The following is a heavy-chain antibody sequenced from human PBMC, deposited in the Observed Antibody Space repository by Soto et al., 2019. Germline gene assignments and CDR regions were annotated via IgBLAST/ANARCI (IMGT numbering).Heavy chain of an antibody. CDR1: GYTLSTYY. Sequence: GASVKVSCKASGYTLSTYYLHWVRQAPGQGLEWMGIIHPSGGGSTYAQKFLGRVTMTRDTSTSTVFMELSSLRSADTAVYYCARGGHIAVVTASFDYWGQGTLVTVSS. J-gene: IGHJ4*02. V-gene: IGHV1-46*03. CDR2: IHPSGGGS. CDR3: ARGGHIAVVTASFDY. D-gene: IGHD2-21*02.